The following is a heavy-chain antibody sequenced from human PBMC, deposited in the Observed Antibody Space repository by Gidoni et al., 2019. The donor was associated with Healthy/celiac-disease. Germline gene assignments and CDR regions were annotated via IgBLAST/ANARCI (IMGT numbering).Heavy chain of an antibody. V-gene: IGHV3-66*01. CDR2: IDSGGST. CDR3: ARDLYGDYGLIWYFDL. Sequence: CAATGSTVSSNYMSWVRQAPGKWLEWVSVIDSGGSTYYADSVKGRFTISRDNSKNTLYLQMNSLRAEDTAVYYCARDLYGDYGLIWYFDLWGRGTLVTVSS. CDR1: GSTVSSNY. J-gene: IGHJ2*01. D-gene: IGHD4-17*01.